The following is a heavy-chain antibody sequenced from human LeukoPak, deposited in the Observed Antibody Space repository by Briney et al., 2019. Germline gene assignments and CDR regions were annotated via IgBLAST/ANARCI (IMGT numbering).Heavy chain of an antibody. CDR3: AREFGDILTGWIDY. D-gene: IGHD3-9*01. Sequence: SVKVSCKASGGTFSTYAISWVRQAPGQGLEWMGGIIPIFGTANYAQKFQGRVTMTRDTSMRAVYMELSSLRSEDTAVYYCAREFGDILTGWIDYWGQGTLVTVSS. J-gene: IGHJ4*02. CDR1: GGTFSTYA. V-gene: IGHV1-69*05. CDR2: IIPIFGTA.